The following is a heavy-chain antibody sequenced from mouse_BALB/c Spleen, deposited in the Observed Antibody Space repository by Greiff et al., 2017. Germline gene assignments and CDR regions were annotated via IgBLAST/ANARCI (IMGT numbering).Heavy chain of an antibody. CDR1: GFTFTDYY. CDR3: ARDYYGSSSLFGY. V-gene: IGHV7-3*02. CDR2: IRNKANGYTT. J-gene: IGHJ2*01. Sequence: EVHLVESGGGLVQPGGSLRLSCATSGFTFTDYYMSWVRQPPGKALEWLGFIRNKANGYTTEYSASVKGRFTISRDNSQSILYLQMNTLRAEDSATYYCARDYYGSSSLFGYWGQGTTLTVSS. D-gene: IGHD1-1*01.